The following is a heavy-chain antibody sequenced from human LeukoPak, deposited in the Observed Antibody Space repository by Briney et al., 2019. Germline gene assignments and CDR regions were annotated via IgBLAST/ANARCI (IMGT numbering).Heavy chain of an antibody. V-gene: IGHV3-13*01. CDR1: GFTFSSYD. D-gene: IGHD5-24*01. CDR2: IGTAGDT. J-gene: IGHJ2*01. CDR3: ARSQDGYNLRYFDL. Sequence: GGSLRLSCAASGFTFSSYDMHWVRQPTGKGLEWVSTIGTAGDTYYPGSVKGRFTISRENAKNSLYLQMNSLRAGDTAVYYCARSQDGYNLRYFDLWGRGTLVTVSS.